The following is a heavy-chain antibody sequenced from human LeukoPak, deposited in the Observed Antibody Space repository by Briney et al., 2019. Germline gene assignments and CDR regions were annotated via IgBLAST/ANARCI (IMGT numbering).Heavy chain of an antibody. J-gene: IGHJ4*02. CDR3: ARDFFWRGWTFDY. Sequence: GGSLRLSCAASGVTFSSYSMNWVRQAPGKGLEWVSSISSRSTYIYYADSVKGRFTISRDNAKNSLYLQMNSLRAEDTAVYYCARDFFWRGWTFDYWGQGTLVTVSS. D-gene: IGHD3-3*01. CDR2: ISSRSTYI. CDR1: GVTFSSYS. V-gene: IGHV3-21*01.